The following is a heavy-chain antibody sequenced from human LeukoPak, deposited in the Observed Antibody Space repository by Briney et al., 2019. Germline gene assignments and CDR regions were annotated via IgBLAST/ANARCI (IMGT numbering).Heavy chain of an antibody. CDR1: GFTFSTYW. J-gene: IGHJ4*02. V-gene: IGHV3-7*01. Sequence: GGSLRLSCAGSGFTFSTYWMSWVRQAPGKGLEWVAHINQDESEKYYVDSLKGRFTIFRDNAKNSLYLQMHSLRAEDTAVYYCARILAVAAYFDYWGQGTLVTVSS. CDR2: INQDESEK. D-gene: IGHD6-19*01. CDR3: ARILAVAAYFDY.